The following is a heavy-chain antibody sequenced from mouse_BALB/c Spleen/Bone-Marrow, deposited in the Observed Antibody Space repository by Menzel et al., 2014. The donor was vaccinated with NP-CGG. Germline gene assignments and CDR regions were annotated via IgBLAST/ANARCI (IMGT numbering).Heavy chain of an antibody. CDR3: ARGYDYSSWFAY. CDR1: GFTFSSYG. Sequence: EVKLMESGGGLVQPGGSLKLSCAASGFTFSSYGMSWVRQTPDKRLEMIATINVNGDTTYHPDSVKGRFTISRDNVKNTLYLQMSSLKSEDTAMYYCARGYDYSSWFAYWGQGTLVTASA. J-gene: IGHJ3*01. V-gene: IGHV5-6-3*01. D-gene: IGHD2-4*01. CDR2: INVNGDTT.